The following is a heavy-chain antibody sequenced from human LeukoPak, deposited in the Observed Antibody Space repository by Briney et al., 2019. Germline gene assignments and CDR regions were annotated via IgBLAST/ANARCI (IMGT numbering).Heavy chain of an antibody. Sequence: SETLSLTCAVSGYSISSNNWWAWIRQPPGKGLEWIGYIYYSGSTYYNPYNPSLTSRVTMSVDTSKNQFSLKLSSVTAADTAIYYCARTTAEGSGDYWGQGTLVTVSS. CDR3: ARTTAEGSGDY. CDR1: GYSISSNNW. CDR2: IYYSGST. V-gene: IGHV4-28*01. D-gene: IGHD1-26*01. J-gene: IGHJ4*02.